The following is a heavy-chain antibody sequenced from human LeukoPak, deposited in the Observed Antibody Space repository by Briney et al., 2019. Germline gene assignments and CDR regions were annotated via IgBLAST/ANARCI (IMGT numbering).Heavy chain of an antibody. CDR1: GFTFSNSW. V-gene: IGHV3-7*04. CDR2: IRHDGTEN. CDR3: ARGRVGHTGNFDY. J-gene: IGHJ4*02. Sequence: GGSLRLSCTASGFTFSNSWMYWVRQAPGKGLEWVANIRHDGTENYYGGSVKGRFTISRDNANNALYLQMNSPRVEDTAVYYCARGRVGHTGNFDYWGQGTLVTVSS. D-gene: IGHD1-26*01.